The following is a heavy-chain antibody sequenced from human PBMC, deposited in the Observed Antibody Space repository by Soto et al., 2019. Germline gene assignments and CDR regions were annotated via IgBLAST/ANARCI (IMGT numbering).Heavy chain of an antibody. V-gene: IGHV3-30*18. J-gene: IGHJ6*02. CDR2: VSYDGNNE. CDR3: AKLLRYCTSTTCPPYYSGLDV. Sequence: QVHLVESGGGVVQPGTSLRLSCAASGFTFRSYGMHWVRQAPGKGLEWVAVVSYDGNNEYYADSVKGRFTISRDNSKNTLYLQMNSLRPEDTAVYYCAKLLRYCTSTTCPPYYSGLDVWGQGTTVTVSS. D-gene: IGHD2-2*01. CDR1: GFTFRSYG.